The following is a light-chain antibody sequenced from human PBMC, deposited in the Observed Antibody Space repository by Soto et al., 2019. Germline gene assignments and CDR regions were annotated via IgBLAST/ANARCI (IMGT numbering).Light chain of an antibody. V-gene: IGKV3-15*01. Sequence: EVVLTQSPATQSVSPGERATLSCRASQIINSNLVWYQQKPGQAPRLLIYGASTRATGIPVRFSGGGSGTEFTLTISSLQSEDFAVYYCQQYHKWPITFGQGTRLEIK. CDR1: QIINSN. CDR2: GAS. J-gene: IGKJ5*01. CDR3: QQYHKWPIT.